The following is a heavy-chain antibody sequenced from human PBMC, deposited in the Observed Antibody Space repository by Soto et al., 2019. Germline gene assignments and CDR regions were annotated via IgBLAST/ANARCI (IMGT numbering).Heavy chain of an antibody. Sequence: QVQLVESGGGVVQPGRSLRLSCAASGFTFSSYGMHWVRQAPGKGLEWVAVIWYDGSNKYYADSVKGRFTISRDNSKNTLYLQMNSLRAEDTAVYYCAREDRGVGGLDYWGQGTLVTVSS. CDR2: IWYDGSNK. CDR1: GFTFSSYG. V-gene: IGHV3-33*01. J-gene: IGHJ4*02. CDR3: AREDRGVGGLDY. D-gene: IGHD2-8*01.